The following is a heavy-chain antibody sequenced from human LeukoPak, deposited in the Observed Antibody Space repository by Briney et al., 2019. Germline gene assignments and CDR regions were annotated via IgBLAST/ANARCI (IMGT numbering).Heavy chain of an antibody. CDR3: ARDRPGLGWFDP. Sequence: SETQSLTCTVSGGSISSYYWSWIRQPPGKGLEWIGYIYYSGSANYNPSLKSRVTMSVDTSKNQFSLKLSSVTAADTAVYYCARDRPGLGWFDPWGQGTLVTVSS. D-gene: IGHD3-9*01. J-gene: IGHJ5*02. CDR2: IYYSGSA. V-gene: IGHV4-59*12. CDR1: GGSISSYY.